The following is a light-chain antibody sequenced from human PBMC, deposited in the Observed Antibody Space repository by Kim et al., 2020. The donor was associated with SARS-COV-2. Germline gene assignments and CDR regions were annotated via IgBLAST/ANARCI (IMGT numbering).Light chain of an antibody. CDR1: SIGLQS. V-gene: IGLV3-21*04. J-gene: IGLJ2*01. CDR2: YDT. Sequence: SYELTQPPSVSVAPGKTDRITCGENSIGLQSVHWYQQKPGQAPVLVIYYDTDRPSGIPERFSGSNSGNTATLTISRVEAGDEADYYCQVWDTGSDHPIFGGGTQLTVL. CDR3: QVWDTGSDHPI.